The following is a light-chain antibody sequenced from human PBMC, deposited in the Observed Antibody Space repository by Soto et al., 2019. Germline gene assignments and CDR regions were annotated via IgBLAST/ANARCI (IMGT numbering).Light chain of an antibody. CDR3: QQYNKWPT. Sequence: EIVMTQSPATLSVSPGERATLSCRASQSVSSNLAWYQQKPGQAPMLLIYGASSRATGIPARFSGSGSGTEFTLTISSLQSEDFAVYYCQQYNKWPTFGGGTKVEIK. CDR1: QSVSSN. CDR2: GAS. V-gene: IGKV3-15*01. J-gene: IGKJ4*01.